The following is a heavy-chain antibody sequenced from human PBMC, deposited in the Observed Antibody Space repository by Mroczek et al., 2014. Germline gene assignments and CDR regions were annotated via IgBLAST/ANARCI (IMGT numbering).Heavy chain of an antibody. CDR1: GGSISSYY. CDR2: IYTSGST. V-gene: IGHV4-4*07. J-gene: IGHJ6*03. Sequence: QVQLVESGPGLVKPSETLSLTCTVSGGSISSYYWSWIRQPAGKGLEWIGRIYTSGSTNYNPSLKSRVTMSVDTSKNQFSLKLSSVTAADTAVYYCAREVVVVPAARWRVYYMDVWGKGTTVTVSS. CDR3: AREVVVVPAARWRVYYMDV. D-gene: IGHD2-2*01.